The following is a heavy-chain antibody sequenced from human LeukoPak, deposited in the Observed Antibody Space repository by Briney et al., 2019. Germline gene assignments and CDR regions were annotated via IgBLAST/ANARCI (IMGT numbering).Heavy chain of an antibody. CDR1: EFTFSNQW. D-gene: IGHD6-13*01. J-gene: IGHJ5*01. CDR3: ASERPSSSWYDF. CDR2: IQPDGSEK. Sequence: GGSLTLSCAASEFTFSNQWMTWVRQAPGKGLEWVANIQPDGSEKYYVGSVRGRFTISRDNARTLLYLQMNSLRSEGTAVYYCASERPSSSWYDFWGQGILVTVSS. V-gene: IGHV3-7*01.